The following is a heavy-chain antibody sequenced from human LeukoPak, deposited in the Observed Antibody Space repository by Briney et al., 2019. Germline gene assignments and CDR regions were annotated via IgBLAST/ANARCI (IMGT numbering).Heavy chain of an antibody. CDR1: GGTFSSYA. CDR2: IIPIFGTA. J-gene: IGHJ6*02. V-gene: IGHV1-69*13. CDR3: AVGYCSGGSCLYYYYGMDV. D-gene: IGHD2-15*01. Sequence: ASVKVSCTASGGTFSSYAISWVRQAPGQGLEWMGGIIPIFGTANYAQKFQGRVTITADESTSTAYMELSSLRSEDTAVYYCAVGYCSGGSCLYYYYGMDVWGQGTTVTVSS.